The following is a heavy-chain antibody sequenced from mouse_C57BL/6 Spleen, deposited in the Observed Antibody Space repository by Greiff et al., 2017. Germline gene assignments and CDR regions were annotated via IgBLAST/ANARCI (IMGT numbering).Heavy chain of an antibody. V-gene: IGHV1-22*01. D-gene: IGHD2-4*01. J-gene: IGHJ3*01. CDR1: GYTFTDYN. CDR2: INPNNGGT. Sequence: VQLQQSGPELVKPGASVKMSCKASGYTFTDYNMHWVKQSHGKSLEWIGYINPNNGGTSYSQKFKGKATLTVNKSSSTAYMELRSLTSEDSAVYYCARDYYDYVWFAYWGQRTLVTVSA. CDR3: ARDYYDYVWFAY.